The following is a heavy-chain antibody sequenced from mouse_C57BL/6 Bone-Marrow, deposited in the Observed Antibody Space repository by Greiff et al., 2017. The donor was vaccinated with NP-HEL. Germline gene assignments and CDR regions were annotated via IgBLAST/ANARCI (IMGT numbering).Heavy chain of an antibody. J-gene: IGHJ1*03. CDR3: TKNYYGRGYWYFDV. CDR1: GYTFTSYW. V-gene: IGHV1-5*01. Sequence: VQLKESGTVLARPGASVKMSCKTSGYTFTSYWMHWVKQRPGQGLEWIGAIYPGNSDTSYNQKFKGKAKLTAVTSASTAYMELSSLTNEDSAVYYCTKNYYGRGYWYFDVWGTGTTVTVSS. D-gene: IGHD1-1*01. CDR2: IYPGNSDT.